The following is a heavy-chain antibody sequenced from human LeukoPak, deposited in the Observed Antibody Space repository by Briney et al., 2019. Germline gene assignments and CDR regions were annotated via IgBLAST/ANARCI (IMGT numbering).Heavy chain of an antibody. V-gene: IGHV1-18*01. CDR1: GYTFTSYG. D-gene: IGHD1-26*01. J-gene: IGHJ3*02. Sequence: ASVKVSCKASGYTFTSYGISWVRQAPGQGLEWMGWISAYNGNTNYAQKLQGRVTMTTDTSTSTAYMELRSLRSDDTAVYYCASQWERHQLDAFDIWGQGTMVTVSS. CDR3: ASQWERHQLDAFDI. CDR2: ISAYNGNT.